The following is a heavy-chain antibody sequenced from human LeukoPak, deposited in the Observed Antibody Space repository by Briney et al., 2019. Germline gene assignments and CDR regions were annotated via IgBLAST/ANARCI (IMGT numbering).Heavy chain of an antibody. V-gene: IGHV3-15*01. D-gene: IGHD2-2*02. CDR3: TTGDNIVVVPAAIRPPYFDY. CDR1: GFTFSNAW. CDR2: IKSKTDGGTT. J-gene: IGHJ4*02. Sequence: GGSLRLPCAASGFTFSNAWMSWVRQAPGKGLEWVGRIKSKTDGGTTDYAAPVKGRFTISRDDSKNTLYLQMNSLKTEDTAVYYCTTGDNIVVVPAAIRPPYFDYWGQGTLVTVSS.